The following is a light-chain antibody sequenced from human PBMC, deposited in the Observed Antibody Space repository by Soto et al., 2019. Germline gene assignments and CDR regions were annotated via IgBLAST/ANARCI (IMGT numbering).Light chain of an antibody. J-gene: IGLJ2*01. CDR1: SSDVGSYNR. CDR2: EVS. CDR3: SSYTSSSTVV. V-gene: IGLV2-18*02. Sequence: QSVLTQPPSVSGSPGQSVTISCPGNSSDVGSYNRVSWYQQPPGTAPKLMIYEVSNRPSGVPDRFSGSKSGNTASLTISGLQAEDEADYYCSSYTSSSTVVFGGGTQLTVL.